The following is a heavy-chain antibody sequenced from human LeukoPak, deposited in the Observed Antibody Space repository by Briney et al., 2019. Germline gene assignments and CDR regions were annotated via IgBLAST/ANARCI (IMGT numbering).Heavy chain of an antibody. CDR2: IYHSGST. J-gene: IGHJ4*02. CDR3: ARDPLCDFWSGYLCPLDY. CDR1: GYSISSGYY. D-gene: IGHD3-3*01. Sequence: SETLSLTCTVSGYSISSGYYWGWIRPPPGKGLEWIGSIYHSGSTYYNPSLKSRVTISVDTSKNHFSLKLSSVTAADTAVYYCARDPLCDFWSGYLCPLDYWGQGTLVTVSS. V-gene: IGHV4-38-2*02.